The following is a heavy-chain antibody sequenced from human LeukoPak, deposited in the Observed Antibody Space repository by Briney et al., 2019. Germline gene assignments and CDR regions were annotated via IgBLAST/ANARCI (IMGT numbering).Heavy chain of an antibody. J-gene: IGHJ4*02. CDR3: ARERAFYYFDY. CDR2: VVGNGGTT. V-gene: IGHV3-64*01. Sequence: GGSLRLSCAASGFTFPTYTIHWVRQAPGKGLEYVSAVVGNGGTTYYANSVKGRFTISRDNSKNTVYLQMGSLRAEDTAVYYCARERAFYYFDYWGQGALVTVSS. CDR1: GFTFPTYT.